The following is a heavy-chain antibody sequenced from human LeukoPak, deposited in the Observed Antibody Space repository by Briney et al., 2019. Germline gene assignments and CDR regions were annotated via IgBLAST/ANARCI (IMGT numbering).Heavy chain of an antibody. Sequence: SETLSLTCAVYGGSFSGYYWSWIRQPAGKGLEWIGRIYTSGSTNYNPSLKSRVTMSVDTSKNQFSLKLSSVTAADTAVYYCARDHPSGYDYPFDYWGQGTLVTVSS. CDR1: GGSFSGYY. CDR3: ARDHPSGYDYPFDY. V-gene: IGHV4-4*07. CDR2: IYTSGST. D-gene: IGHD5-12*01. J-gene: IGHJ4*02.